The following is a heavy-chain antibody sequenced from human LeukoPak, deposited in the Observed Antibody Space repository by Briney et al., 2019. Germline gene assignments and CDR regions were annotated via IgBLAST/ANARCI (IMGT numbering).Heavy chain of an antibody. V-gene: IGHV4-4*02. D-gene: IGHD6-25*01. CDR2: VHLDGRT. J-gene: IGHJ4*02. Sequence: SETLSLTCGVSGGSVSSTDWWTWIRQPPGKGLEWIGEVHLDGRTSFNPSLKSRLTMSVDLSENHVSLKLTSVTAADTAVYYCAREGGFYRPLDYSGQGTLVTVSS. CDR3: AREGGFYRPLDY. CDR1: GGSVSSTDW.